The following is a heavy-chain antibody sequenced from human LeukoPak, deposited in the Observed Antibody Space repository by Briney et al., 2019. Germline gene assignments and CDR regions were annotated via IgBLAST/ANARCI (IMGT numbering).Heavy chain of an antibody. CDR2: INHSGST. Sequence: SETLSLTCAVYGGSFSGYYWSWIRQPPGKGLEWIGEINHSGSTNYNPSLESRVTISVDTSKNQFSLKLSSVTAADTAVHYCARDRVAVSGRGERGFYYYYGMDVWGQGTTVTVSS. V-gene: IGHV4-34*01. CDR1: GGSFSGYY. J-gene: IGHJ6*02. D-gene: IGHD6-19*01. CDR3: ARDRVAVSGRGERGFYYYYGMDV.